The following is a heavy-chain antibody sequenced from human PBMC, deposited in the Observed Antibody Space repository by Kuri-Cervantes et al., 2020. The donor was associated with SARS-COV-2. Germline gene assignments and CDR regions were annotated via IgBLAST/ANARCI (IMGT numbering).Heavy chain of an antibody. CDR1: GYTFTGYY. J-gene: IGHJ4*02. CDR2: INPNSGGT. CDR3: ARSAGRGYSGYDLRLFRLGY. D-gene: IGHD5-12*01. V-gene: IGHV1-2*02. Sequence: ASVKVSCKASGYTFTGYYMHWARQAPGQGLEWMGWINPNSGGTNYAQKFQGRVTMTRDTSISTAYMELSRLRSDDTAVYYCARSAGRGYSGYDLRLFRLGYWGQGTLVTVSS.